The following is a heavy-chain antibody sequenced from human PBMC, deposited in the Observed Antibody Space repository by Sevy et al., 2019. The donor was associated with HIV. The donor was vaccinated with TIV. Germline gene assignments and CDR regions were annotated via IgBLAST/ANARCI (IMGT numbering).Heavy chain of an antibody. CDR1: RFTFSGYA. J-gene: IGHJ4*02. CDR3: AKDPGYSSDWYALAFYFDY. D-gene: IGHD6-13*01. V-gene: IGHV3-30*18. CDR2: ISYDGSIK. Sequence: GGSLRLSCAASRFTFSGYAMHWVRQASGQGLKWVAAISYDGSIKYYADSVKGRFTISRDNSKNTLYLQMNSLRAEDTAVYYCAKDPGYSSDWYALAFYFDYWGQGTLVTVSS.